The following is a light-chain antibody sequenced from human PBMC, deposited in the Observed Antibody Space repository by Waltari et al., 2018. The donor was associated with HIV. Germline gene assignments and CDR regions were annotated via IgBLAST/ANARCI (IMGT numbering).Light chain of an antibody. Sequence: QSVLTQPPSVSGAPGQRVTISCTGSSSNIGAQYAVHWYQHVPGTAPKVLIHGNSDRPSGVPDRFSGSKSGTSASLVITGLQAEDEANYYCQSYDSSLSAWVFGGGTKLTVL. CDR1: SSNIGAQYA. V-gene: IGLV1-40*01. CDR3: QSYDSSLSAWV. CDR2: GNS. J-gene: IGLJ3*02.